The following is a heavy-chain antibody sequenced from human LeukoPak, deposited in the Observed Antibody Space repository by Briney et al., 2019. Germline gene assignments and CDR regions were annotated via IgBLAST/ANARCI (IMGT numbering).Heavy chain of an antibody. Sequence: SVKVSCKASGYTFTSYGISWVRQAPGQGLEWMGGIIPIFGTANYAQKFQGRVTITADESTSTAYMELSSLRPDDTAVYYCARGFPMIVPWGQGTLVTVSS. CDR2: IIPIFGTA. CDR1: GYTFTSYG. J-gene: IGHJ5*02. CDR3: ARGFPMIVP. D-gene: IGHD3-22*01. V-gene: IGHV1-69*13.